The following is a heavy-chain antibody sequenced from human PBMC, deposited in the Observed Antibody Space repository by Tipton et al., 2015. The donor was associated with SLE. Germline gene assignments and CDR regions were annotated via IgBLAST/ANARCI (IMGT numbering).Heavy chain of an antibody. J-gene: IGHJ3*02. D-gene: IGHD3-10*01. Sequence: QLVQSGPEVKKPGSSVKVSCKASGGTFSSYAISWVRQAPGQGLEWMGGIIPIFGTANYAQKFQGRVTITADESTSTAYMELSSLRSEDTAVYYCASLMVRGVDDAFDIWGQGTMVTVSS. V-gene: IGHV1-69*01. CDR1: GGTFSSYA. CDR3: ASLMVRGVDDAFDI. CDR2: IIPIFGTA.